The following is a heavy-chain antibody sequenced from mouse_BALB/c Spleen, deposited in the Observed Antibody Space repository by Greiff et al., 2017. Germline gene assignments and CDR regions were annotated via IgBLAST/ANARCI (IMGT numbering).Heavy chain of an antibody. CDR3: ARDQGLITTVVGAMDY. Sequence: EVQLQESGPGLVKPSQSLSLTCSVTGYSITSGYYWYWIRQFPGNKLEWMGYISYDGSNNYNPSLKNRISITRDTSKNQFFLKLNSVTTEDTATYDCARDQGLITTVVGAMDYWGEGTSVTVSS. D-gene: IGHD1-1*01. CDR1: GYSITSGYY. V-gene: IGHV3-6*02. CDR2: ISYDGSN. J-gene: IGHJ4*01.